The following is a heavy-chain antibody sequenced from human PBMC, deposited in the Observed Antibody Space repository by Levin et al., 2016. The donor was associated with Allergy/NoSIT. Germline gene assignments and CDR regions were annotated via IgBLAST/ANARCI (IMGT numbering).Heavy chain of an antibody. Sequence: GGSLRLSCAASGFTFSSYGMHWVRQAPGKGLEWVAVIWYDGSNKYYADSVKGRFTISRDNSKNTLYLQMNSLRAEDTAVYYCARDRGAPNDAFDIWGQGTMVTVSS. J-gene: IGHJ3*02. CDR2: IWYDGSNK. V-gene: IGHV3-33*01. D-gene: IGHD3-10*01. CDR3: ARDRGAPNDAFDI. CDR1: GFTFSSYG.